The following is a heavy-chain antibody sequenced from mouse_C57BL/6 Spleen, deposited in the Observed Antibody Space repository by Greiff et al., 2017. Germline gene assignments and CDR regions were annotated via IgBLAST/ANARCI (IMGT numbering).Heavy chain of an antibody. CDR3: AREGSFYETWFDY. CDR1: GYSITSGYY. V-gene: IGHV3-6*01. CDR2: ISYDGSN. J-gene: IGHJ2*01. D-gene: IGHD2-3*01. Sequence: EVHLVESGPGLVKPSQSLSLTCSVTGYSITSGYYWNWIRQFPGNKLEWMGYISYDGSNNYNPSLKNRISITRDTSKNQFFLKLNSVTTEDTATXYCAREGSFYETWFDYWGQGTTLTVSS.